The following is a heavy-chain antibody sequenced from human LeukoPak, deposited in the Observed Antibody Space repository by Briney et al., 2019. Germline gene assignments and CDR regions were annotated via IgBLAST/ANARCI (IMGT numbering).Heavy chain of an antibody. J-gene: IGHJ4*02. CDR2: VYFIGSP. CDR3: ARGPFPNYYGSGSFEL. CDR1: GGSLSTYY. V-gene: IGHV4-59*12. D-gene: IGHD3-10*01. Sequence: SEALCLTCTVSGGSLSTYYWSWLRRPPGKGLEWVGYVYFIGSPKYNPSLKTRVTISQDTSKNQFFLNLRSVTAADTAVYYCARGPFPNYYGSGSFELWGQGALVTVSS.